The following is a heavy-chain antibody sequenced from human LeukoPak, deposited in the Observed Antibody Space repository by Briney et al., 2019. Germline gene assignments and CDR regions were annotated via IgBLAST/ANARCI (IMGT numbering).Heavy chain of an antibody. J-gene: IGHJ4*02. CDR3: AKALRGAREVVDY. CDR2: ISYDGSNK. CDR1: GFTFSSYG. V-gene: IGHV3-30*18. Sequence: GRSLRLSYAASGFTFSSYGMHWVRQAPGKGLEWVAVISYDGSNKYYADSVKGRFTISRDNSKNTLYLQMNSLRAEDTAVYYCAKALRGAREVVDYWGQGTLVTVSS. D-gene: IGHD1-26*01.